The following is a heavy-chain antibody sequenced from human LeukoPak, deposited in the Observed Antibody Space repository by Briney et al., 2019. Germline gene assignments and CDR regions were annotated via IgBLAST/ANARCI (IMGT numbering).Heavy chain of an antibody. Sequence: GPSVKVSCKASGFTFTTSAVQWVRQARGQRLEWIGWIVVGSGNTNYAQKFQERVTITRDMSTSTVYMDLSSQRSEDTAVYYCARCPTSGGRCYEFDYWGQGTLVTLSS. CDR1: GFTFTTSA. CDR2: IVVGSGNT. J-gene: IGHJ4*02. V-gene: IGHV1-58*01. CDR3: ARCPTSGGRCYEFDY. D-gene: IGHD2-15*01.